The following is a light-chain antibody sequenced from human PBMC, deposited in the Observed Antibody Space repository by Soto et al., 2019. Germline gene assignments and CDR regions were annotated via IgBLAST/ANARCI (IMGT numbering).Light chain of an antibody. V-gene: IGKV1-5*01. J-gene: IGKJ2*01. Sequence: DIQMTQSPSTLSPSVGDTVTIACRASQSVSNSLAWYQQKPGKAPDLLIYDASTLESGVPSRFSGSGSGTEFTLTISSLQPDDFAVYYCQQYGSSPYTFGQGTKLEIK. CDR2: DAS. CDR1: QSVSNS. CDR3: QQYGSSPYT.